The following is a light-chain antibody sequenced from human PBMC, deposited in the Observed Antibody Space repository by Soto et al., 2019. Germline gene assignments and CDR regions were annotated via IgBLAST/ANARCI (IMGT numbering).Light chain of an antibody. Sequence: AIQLTLSPSSLSASVGDRVTITCRASQGMSSALDWYQQKPGKAPKLLIYDASSLESGVPSRFSGSGSGTDFTLTISSLQPEDFATYYCQQFNSYPQGLTFGGGTKVEIK. CDR2: DAS. CDR1: QGMSSA. J-gene: IGKJ4*01. CDR3: QQFNSYPQGLT. V-gene: IGKV1-13*02.